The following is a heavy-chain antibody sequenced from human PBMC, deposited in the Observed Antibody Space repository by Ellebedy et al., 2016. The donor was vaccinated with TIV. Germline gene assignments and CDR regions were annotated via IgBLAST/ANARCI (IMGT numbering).Heavy chain of an antibody. J-gene: IGHJ4*01. CDR1: GYTLSSSG. CDR3: ARDQKNVDYYDILSAFNY. V-gene: IGHV1-18*01. CDR2: ISAYSGNT. Sequence: ASVKVSCKASGYTLSSSGISWLRQAPGQELEWVGWISAYSGNTEYAQKFQGRVTMTTDTSTSPAYMELRRLRSYDTAVYYCARDQKNVDYYDILSAFNYWGHGTLVIVSS. D-gene: IGHD3-9*01.